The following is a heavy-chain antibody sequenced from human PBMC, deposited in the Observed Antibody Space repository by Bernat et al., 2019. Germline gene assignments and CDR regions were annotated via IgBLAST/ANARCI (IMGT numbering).Heavy chain of an antibody. Sequence: EVQLLESGGGLVQPGGSLRLSCAASGFTFSSYAMSWVRQAPGKGLEWVSAISGSGGSTYYADSVKGRFTISRDNSKNTLYLQMNSLRAEDTAVYYCAKDMTYDIWTGYLRAFDIWGQGTMVTVSS. D-gene: IGHD3-9*01. CDR1: GFTFSSYA. CDR3: AKDMTYDIWTGYLRAFDI. CDR2: ISGSGGST. V-gene: IGHV3-23*01. J-gene: IGHJ3*02.